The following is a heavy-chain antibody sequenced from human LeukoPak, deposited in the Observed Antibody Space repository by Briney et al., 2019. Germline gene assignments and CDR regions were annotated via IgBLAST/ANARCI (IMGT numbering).Heavy chain of an antibody. CDR3: VRDYVYGSGTYSNDY. J-gene: IGHJ4*02. CDR2: IIPISDTV. CDR1: GGTFSSHT. Sequence: SVKVSCKASGGTFSSHTFSWVRQAPGQGLEWMGRIIPISDTVKHAQRFQGRITISADKSRSTAYTELSSLKSEDTAVYYCVRDYVYGSGTYSNDYWGQGTLVTVSS. V-gene: IGHV1-69*08. D-gene: IGHD3-10*01.